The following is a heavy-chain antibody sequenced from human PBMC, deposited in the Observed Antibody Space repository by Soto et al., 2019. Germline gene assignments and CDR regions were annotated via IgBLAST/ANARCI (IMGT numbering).Heavy chain of an antibody. Sequence: EVQLVESGGGLVEPGGSLRLSCAASGFTFSSYWMHWVRQAPGKGLVWVARINSAGSSTNYADSVKGRLTISRDNAKNTVYLQMNNLRDEDTALYYCARGASSGCTHSFDYWGQGSLVTVSS. CDR1: GFTFSSYW. D-gene: IGHD6-19*01. CDR3: ARGASSGCTHSFDY. J-gene: IGHJ4*02. CDR2: INSAGSST. V-gene: IGHV3-74*01.